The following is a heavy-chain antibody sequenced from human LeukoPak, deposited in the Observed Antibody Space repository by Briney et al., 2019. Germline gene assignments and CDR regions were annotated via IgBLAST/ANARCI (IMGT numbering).Heavy chain of an antibody. D-gene: IGHD3-10*01. Sequence: PSETLSLTCTVSGGSISSYYWSWIRQPPGKGLEWIGYIYYSGSTNYNPSLNSRVTISVDTSKNQFSLKLSSVTAADTAVYYCARAVTMVRGPYGFDYWGQGTLVTVSS. CDR3: ARAVTMVRGPYGFDY. J-gene: IGHJ4*02. CDR2: IYYSGST. V-gene: IGHV4-59*01. CDR1: GGSISSYY.